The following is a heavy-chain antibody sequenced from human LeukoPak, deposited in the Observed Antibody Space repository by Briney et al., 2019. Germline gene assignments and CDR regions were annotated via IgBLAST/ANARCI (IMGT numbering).Heavy chain of an antibody. J-gene: IGHJ4*02. V-gene: IGHV3-74*01. D-gene: IGHD3-16*01. CDR1: GFTFNGYW. CDR3: ARFGRVGFDY. Sequence: GGSLRLSCAASGFTFNGYWMHWVRQAPGKGLVWVSRINSDGSSTSYADSVKGRFTISRDNAKNSLYLQMNSLRAEDTAVYYCARFGRVGFDYWGQGTLVTVSS. CDR2: INSDGSST.